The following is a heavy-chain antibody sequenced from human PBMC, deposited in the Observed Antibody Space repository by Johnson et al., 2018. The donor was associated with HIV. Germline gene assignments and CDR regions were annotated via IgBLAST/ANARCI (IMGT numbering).Heavy chain of an antibody. J-gene: IGHJ3*02. V-gene: IGHV3-23*04. Sequence: VQLVESGGGLVQPGGSLRLSCAASGFTFSSYAMSWVRQAPGKGLECVSAISGSGGGTYYADSVKGRFTISRDNSTNTLYLQMNSLRAEDTAVYYCATAARLFDALDIWGQGTMVTVSS. CDR3: ATAARLFDALDI. CDR2: ISGSGGGT. D-gene: IGHD6-6*01. CDR1: GFTFSSYA.